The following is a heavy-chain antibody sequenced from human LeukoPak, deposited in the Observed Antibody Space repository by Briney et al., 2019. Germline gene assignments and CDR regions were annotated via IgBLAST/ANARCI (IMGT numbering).Heavy chain of an antibody. J-gene: IGHJ6*03. D-gene: IGHD5-18*01. CDR3: ARGYSYVSVRFYYMDV. CDR2: IYYSGIT. Sequence: PSETLSLTCTVSGGSISSYYWSWIRQPPGKGLEWIGYIYYSGITNYNPSLKSRVTISVDTSKNQFSLQLSSVTAADTAVYFCARGYSYVSVRFYYMDVWEKGTTVTISS. CDR1: GGSISSYY. V-gene: IGHV4-59*01.